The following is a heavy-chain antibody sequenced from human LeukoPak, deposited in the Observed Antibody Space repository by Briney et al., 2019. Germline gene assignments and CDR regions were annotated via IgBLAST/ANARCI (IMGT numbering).Heavy chain of an antibody. CDR1: GFIFSNYD. CDR2: VQHIGGET. V-gene: IGHV3-7*01. CDR3: ATYSILNAREFRY. Sequence: PGRSLRLSCAASGFIFSNYDMYWVRQAPGKGLEWVANVQHIGGETYYVDSVKGRFTISRDNAKNSVYLQMNSLGADDTAVYYCATYSILNAREFRYWGQGTLVTVTS. D-gene: IGHD4-11*01. J-gene: IGHJ1*01.